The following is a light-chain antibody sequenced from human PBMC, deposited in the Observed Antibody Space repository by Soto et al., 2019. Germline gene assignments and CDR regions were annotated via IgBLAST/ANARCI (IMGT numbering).Light chain of an antibody. J-gene: IGLJ2*01. V-gene: IGLV4-69*01. CDR1: SGHSSYA. CDR3: QTWGSGRHEV. Sequence: QLVLTQSPSASASLGASVKLTCTLSSGHSSYAIAWHQQQPEKGPRYLMKLDSDGSHTKGDAIPDRFSGSSSGAERHLTISCLQSEDEADYYCQTWGSGRHEVFGGGTKLTVL. CDR2: LDSDGSH.